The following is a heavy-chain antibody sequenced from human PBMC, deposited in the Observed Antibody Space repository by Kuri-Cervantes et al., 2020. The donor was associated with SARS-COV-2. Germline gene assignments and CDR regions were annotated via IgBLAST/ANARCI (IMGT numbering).Heavy chain of an antibody. Sequence: ESLKISCAASGFTFSSYSMNWVRQAPGKGLEWVSSISSSSYICYADSVKGRFTISRDNAKNSLYLQMNSLRAEDTAVYYCARDRELVGWFDPWGQGTLVTVSS. CDR2: ISSSSYI. D-gene: IGHD1-26*01. CDR3: ARDRELVGWFDP. J-gene: IGHJ5*02. V-gene: IGHV3-21*01. CDR1: GFTFSSYS.